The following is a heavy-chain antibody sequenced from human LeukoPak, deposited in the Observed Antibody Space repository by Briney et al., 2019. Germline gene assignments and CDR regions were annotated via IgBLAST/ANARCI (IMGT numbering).Heavy chain of an antibody. D-gene: IGHD2-2*01. Sequence: GGSLTLSCAASGFTISNSAMTWVRQAPGKGLDWVSIITDNGAHTFYADSVKGRFTISRDTSENTLYLQMNSLSADDTAVYYCATVGGSCSSSNCFAYFAYWGQGTLLTVSS. CDR2: ITDNGAHT. V-gene: IGHV3-23*01. CDR1: GFTISNSA. CDR3: ATVGGSCSSSNCFAYFAY. J-gene: IGHJ4*02.